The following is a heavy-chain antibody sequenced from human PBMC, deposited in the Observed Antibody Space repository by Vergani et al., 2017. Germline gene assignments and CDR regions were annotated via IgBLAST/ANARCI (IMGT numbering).Heavy chain of an antibody. Sequence: QVQILQSGGGVVQPGGSLRLSCTLSGFTLNTYGIHWVRQAPGKGLEWVSFIRYDGSSEYYGDSVKGRFTISGDKSQNTVNLQMNSLRTEDTAVYFCANSVIAGNVGVAYLGMDVGGRGTTVTVSS. CDR2: IRYDGSSE. CDR1: GFTLNTYG. D-gene: IGHD2/OR15-2a*01. CDR3: ANSVIAGNVGVAYLGMDV. J-gene: IGHJ6*02. V-gene: IGHV3-30*02.